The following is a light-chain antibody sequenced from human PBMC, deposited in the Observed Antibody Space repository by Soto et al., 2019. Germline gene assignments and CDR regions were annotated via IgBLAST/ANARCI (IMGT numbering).Light chain of an antibody. V-gene: IGKV1-5*03. CDR3: QQFDSYPYT. CDR1: QTISNW. J-gene: IGKJ2*01. CDR2: RAS. Sequence: DIQMTQSPSTLSASVGDRVTITCRASQTISNWLAWYQQKPGKAPKLLIYRASSLNTGLPSRFGGSGSGTEFTLTISSLQPDDFATSYCQQFDSYPYTFGQGTKLEIK.